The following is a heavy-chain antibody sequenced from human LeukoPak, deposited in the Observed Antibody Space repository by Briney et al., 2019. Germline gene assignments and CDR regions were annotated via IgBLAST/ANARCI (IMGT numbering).Heavy chain of an antibody. Sequence: GESLKISCKASGYRFTTYWIGWVRQMPGMGLEWMGFIYGGGTDTTYSPSFQGQVTFSADKSISTAYLQWSSLKASDTAMYYCARPFYYGSGSPGGYWGQGTLVTVSS. D-gene: IGHD3-10*01. V-gene: IGHV5-51*01. CDR3: ARPFYYGSGSPGGY. J-gene: IGHJ4*02. CDR2: IYGGGTDT. CDR1: GYRFTTYW.